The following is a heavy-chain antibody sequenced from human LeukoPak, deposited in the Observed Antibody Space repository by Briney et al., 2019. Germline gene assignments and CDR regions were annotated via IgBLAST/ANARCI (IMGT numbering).Heavy chain of an antibody. CDR1: GFTFSNYG. V-gene: IGHV3-33*01. J-gene: IGHJ4*02. D-gene: IGHD3-10*01. Sequence: GGSLRLSCAASGFTFSNYGMHWVRQAPGKGLEWVAVIWYDGGNKYYADSVKGRFTISRDNSKNTLYLQMNSLRAEDTAVYYCAGNYGPYYFDYWGQGTLVTVPS. CDR2: IWYDGGNK. CDR3: AGNYGPYYFDY.